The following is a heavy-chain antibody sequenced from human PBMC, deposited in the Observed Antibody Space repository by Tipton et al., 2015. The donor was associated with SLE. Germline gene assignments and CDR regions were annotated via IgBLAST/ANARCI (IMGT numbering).Heavy chain of an antibody. D-gene: IGHD3-3*01. CDR2: INWNGGTI. V-gene: IGHV3-20*04. J-gene: IGHJ6*03. CDR1: GFTFSSYA. Sequence: SLRLSCAASGFTFSSYAMHWVRQAPGKGLEWVSGINWNGGTIAYADAVKGRFTISRDNAKSSLYLQMNSLRPEDTALYYCARESGVTIFGVAHMDVWGKGITVTVSS. CDR3: ARESGVTIFGVAHMDV.